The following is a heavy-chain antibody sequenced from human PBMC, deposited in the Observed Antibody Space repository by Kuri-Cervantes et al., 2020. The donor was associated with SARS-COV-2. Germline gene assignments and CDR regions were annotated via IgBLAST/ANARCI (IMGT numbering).Heavy chain of an antibody. CDR1: GFIFSDYP. J-gene: IGHJ6*02. Sequence: GESLKISCSASGFIFSDYPMHWVRQAPGKGLEWVTLISYDGSNRQDAVSVRGRFLISRDNSNNMLYLEISNLRPEDTAVYYCTRDPSTGWSRYFYGMDVWGQGTAVTVSS. CDR3: TRDPSTGWSRYFYGMDV. D-gene: IGHD3-9*01. CDR2: ISYDGSNR. V-gene: IGHV3-30-3*01.